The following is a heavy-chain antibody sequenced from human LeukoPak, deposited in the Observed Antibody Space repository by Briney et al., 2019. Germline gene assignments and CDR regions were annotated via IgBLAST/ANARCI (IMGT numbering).Heavy chain of an antibody. CDR1: GGSISSGDYY. CDR3: ASMEGGGSLCDDY. D-gene: IGHD2-15*01. J-gene: IGHJ4*02. V-gene: IGHV4-30-4*01. CDR2: IYYSGST. Sequence: SQTLSLTCTVSGGSISSGDYYWSWIRQPPGKGLEWIGYIYYSGSTYYNPSLKSRVTISVDTSKNQFSLKLSSVTAADTAVYYCASMEGGGSLCDDYWGQGTLVTVSS.